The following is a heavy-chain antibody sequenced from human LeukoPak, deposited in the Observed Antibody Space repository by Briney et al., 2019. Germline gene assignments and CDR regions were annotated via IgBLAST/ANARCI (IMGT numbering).Heavy chain of an antibody. Sequence: ASVKVSCKASGYTFTSYGISWVRQAPGQGLEWMGWISAYNGNTNYAQKLQGRVTMTTDTSTSTAYMELRSLRSDDTAVYYCARWGSYGDHRGTSLGGYYYYFDYWGQGTLVTVSS. CDR1: GYTFTSYG. CDR2: ISAYNGNT. V-gene: IGHV1-18*01. J-gene: IGHJ4*02. CDR3: ARWGSYGDHRGTSLGGYYYYFDY. D-gene: IGHD3-22*01.